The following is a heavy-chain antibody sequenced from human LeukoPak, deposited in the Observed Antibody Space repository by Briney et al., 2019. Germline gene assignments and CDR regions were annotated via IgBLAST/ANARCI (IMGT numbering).Heavy chain of an antibody. J-gene: IGHJ3*02. Sequence: GASLRLSCAASGFTFSIYGMHCVRQAPGKGLEWVAVILNDGSQEKYAHSVKGRFTISRDNSKNTLFLQMNSLRAEDTAVYYCARDDALGDNALDIWGQGTMVTVS. D-gene: IGHD3-16*01. V-gene: IGHV3-33*01. CDR3: ARDDALGDNALDI. CDR1: GFTFSIYG. CDR2: ILNDGSQE.